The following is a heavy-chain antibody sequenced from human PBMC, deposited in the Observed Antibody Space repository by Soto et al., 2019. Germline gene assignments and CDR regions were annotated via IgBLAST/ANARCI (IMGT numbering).Heavy chain of an antibody. J-gene: IGHJ5*02. Sequence: ASVKVSCKASGYTFTSYAISWVRQAPGQGLEWMGWISAYNGNTNYAQKLQGRVTMTTDTSTSTAYMELRSLRSDDTAVYYCARADMSLVRFEPWGQGTLVTVSS. V-gene: IGHV1-18*01. CDR3: ARADMSLVRFEP. D-gene: IGHD3-9*01. CDR1: GYTFTSYA. CDR2: ISAYNGNT.